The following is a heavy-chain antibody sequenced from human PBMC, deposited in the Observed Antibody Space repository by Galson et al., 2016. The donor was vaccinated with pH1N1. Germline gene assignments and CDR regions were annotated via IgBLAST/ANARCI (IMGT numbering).Heavy chain of an antibody. D-gene: IGHD5-18*01. V-gene: IGHV3-9*01. CDR2: VSWNSGSI. J-gene: IGHJ4*02. Sequence: MHWVRQAPGKGLEWVSGVSWNSGSIAYADSVKGRFTISRDNAKNSLYLQMNSLRAEDTALYYCAKASGYSYGPLDYWGQGTLVTVSS. CDR3: AKASGYSYGPLDY.